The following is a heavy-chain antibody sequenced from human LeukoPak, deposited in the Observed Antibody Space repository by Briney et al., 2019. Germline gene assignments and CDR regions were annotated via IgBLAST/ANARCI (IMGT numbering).Heavy chain of an antibody. J-gene: IGHJ4*02. V-gene: IGHV3-23*01. Sequence: HPGGSLRLSCAASGFTFSKYAMSWVRQAPGKGLEWVSAISGSGDSTYYADSVKGRFTISRDSSKNTLYLQMNSLRAEDTAVYYCAKGALWFGEKQYWSQGTLVTVSS. D-gene: IGHD3-10*01. CDR2: ISGSGDST. CDR1: GFTFSKYA. CDR3: AKGALWFGEKQY.